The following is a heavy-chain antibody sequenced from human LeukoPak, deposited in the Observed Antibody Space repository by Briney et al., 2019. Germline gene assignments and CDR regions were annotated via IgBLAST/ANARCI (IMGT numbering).Heavy chain of an antibody. Sequence: GESLKISCKGSGYSFSNYWIGWVRQMPGKGLEWMAIINPGNSDTKYNPAFKGQVTISADKSISTAYLQWGSLKASDSVMYYCARRSSSEFWGQGTLVTVSS. J-gene: IGHJ4*02. D-gene: IGHD6-6*01. CDR2: INPGNSDT. CDR1: GYSFSNYW. CDR3: ARRSSSEF. V-gene: IGHV5-51*01.